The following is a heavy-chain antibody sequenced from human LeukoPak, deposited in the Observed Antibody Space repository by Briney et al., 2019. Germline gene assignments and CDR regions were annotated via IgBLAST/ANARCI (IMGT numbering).Heavy chain of an antibody. Sequence: SETLSLTCAVYGGSFSGYYWSWIRQPPGKGLEWSGEINHSGSTNYNPSLKSRVTISVDTSKNQFSLKLSSVTAADTAVYYCARGRYCSGGSCSFDPWGQGTLVTVSS. CDR2: INHSGST. V-gene: IGHV4-34*01. D-gene: IGHD2-15*01. CDR3: ARGRYCSGGSCSFDP. CDR1: GGSFSGYY. J-gene: IGHJ5*02.